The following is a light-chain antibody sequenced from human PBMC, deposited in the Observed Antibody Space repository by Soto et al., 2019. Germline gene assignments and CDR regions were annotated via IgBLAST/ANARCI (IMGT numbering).Light chain of an antibody. V-gene: IGKV3-20*01. J-gene: IGKJ2*01. CDR2: GAS. Sequence: EIVLTQSPGTLSLSPGEEATLSCRASQSVSSNYLAWYQQRPCQAPRLLSSGASSRGTGIRERLNGSGSGTGFTLTISRLELEDFVVYYCQQYGEMPHCYTFGQGTKLEIK. CDR3: QQYGEMPHCYT. CDR1: QSVSSNY.